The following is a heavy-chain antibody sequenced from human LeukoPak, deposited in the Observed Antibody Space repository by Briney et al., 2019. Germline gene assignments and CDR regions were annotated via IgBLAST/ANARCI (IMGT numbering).Heavy chain of an antibody. CDR3: TTASGYSGYDFDY. Sequence: GGSLRLSCAASGFPFSNAWMSWVRQAPGRGLEWVGRIKSKTDGVPTDYAAPVKGRFTISRDDSKNTLYLQMNSLKTEDTAVYYCTTASGYSGYDFDYWGQRTLVTVSS. J-gene: IGHJ4*02. D-gene: IGHD5-12*01. CDR1: GFPFSNAW. V-gene: IGHV3-15*01. CDR2: IKSKTDGVPT.